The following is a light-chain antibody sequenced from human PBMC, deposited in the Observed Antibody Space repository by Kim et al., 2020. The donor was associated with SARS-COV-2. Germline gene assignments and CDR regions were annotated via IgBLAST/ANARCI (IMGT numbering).Light chain of an antibody. V-gene: IGKV1-5*03. CDR3: QQYNSYPYT. CDR2: KAS. CDR1: QSISSW. J-gene: IGKJ2*01. Sequence: SASVGDRVTITCRASQSISSWLAWYQQKPGKAPKLLIYKASSLESGVPSRFSGGGSGTEFTLTISSLQPDDFATYYCQQYNSYPYTFGQGTKLEIK.